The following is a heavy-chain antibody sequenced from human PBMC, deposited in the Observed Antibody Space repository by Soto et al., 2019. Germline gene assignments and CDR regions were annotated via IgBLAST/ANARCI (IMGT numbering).Heavy chain of an antibody. Sequence: APGKVSRKASGDTFNSHTNEWGRQAPGRGPEWMGRIIHIFSRTTYAQKLQGRVTITADKSTSTAYMEMRSLTFEDMAVYYCARDLLDDAFDIWGQGTLVTV. CDR3: ARDLLDDAFDI. CDR1: GDTFNSHT. D-gene: IGHD2-15*01. CDR2: IIHIFSRT. V-gene: IGHV1-69*08. J-gene: IGHJ3*02.